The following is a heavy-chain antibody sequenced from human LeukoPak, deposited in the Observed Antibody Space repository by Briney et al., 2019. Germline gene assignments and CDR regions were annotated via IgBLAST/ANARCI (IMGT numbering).Heavy chain of an antibody. V-gene: IGHV3-48*03. CDR1: GFTFSSYD. J-gene: IGHJ4*02. CDR3: VRDGTRYSGTFFY. D-gene: IGHD1-26*01. Sequence: GGSLRLSCAVSGFTFSSYDMNWVRQAPGKGLEWVSYISSSSNSIYFADSVKGRFTISRDNAKDSLYLQMNNLRAEDTALYYCVRDGTRYSGTFFYWGQGTLVTVSS. CDR2: ISSSSNSI.